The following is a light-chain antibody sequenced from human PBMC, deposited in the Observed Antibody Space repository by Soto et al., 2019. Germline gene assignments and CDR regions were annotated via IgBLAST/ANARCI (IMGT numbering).Light chain of an antibody. V-gene: IGLV2-11*01. CDR2: DVT. CDR1: TGIVEDYNY. J-gene: IGLJ1*01. Sequence: QSALTQPRSVSGSPGQSVTISRPGPTGIVEDYNYVSWYQHHPDTPPNLMIYDVTKRPSGVPDRFSGSKSGNTASLTISGLQAEDEADYYCCSYTSSRTLVFGTGTKVTVL. CDR3: CSYTSSRTLV.